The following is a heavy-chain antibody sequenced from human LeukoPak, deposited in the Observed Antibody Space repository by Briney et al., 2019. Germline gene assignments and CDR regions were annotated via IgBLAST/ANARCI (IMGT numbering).Heavy chain of an antibody. V-gene: IGHV3-23*01. CDR1: GFTFSSYT. Sequence: GGTLRLSCVASGFTFSSYTMNWVRQAPGKGLEWVSVISVSGQSTYYADSVKGRFTISRDISKNTLYLQMNSLRAEDTGAYYCAKNHDSNGYHTDDAFDIWGQGTMVTVSS. CDR2: ISVSGQST. J-gene: IGHJ3*02. CDR3: AKNHDSNGYHTDDAFDI. D-gene: IGHD3-22*01.